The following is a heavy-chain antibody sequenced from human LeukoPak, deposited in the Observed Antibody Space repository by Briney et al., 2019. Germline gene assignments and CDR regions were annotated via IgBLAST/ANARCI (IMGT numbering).Heavy chain of an antibody. D-gene: IGHD1-20*01. CDR1: GFTFANAW. CDR2: IKSKADGETI. Sequence: GGSLRLSCAASGFTFANAWMNWVRQAPGKGLEWVGRIKSKADGETIDYAAPVKGRFTFSRDDSKNMLYLQMNSLKSEDTAVYYCSTLTSRGLSDSWGQGTLVTVSS. J-gene: IGHJ4*02. V-gene: IGHV3-15*07. CDR3: STLTSRGLSDS.